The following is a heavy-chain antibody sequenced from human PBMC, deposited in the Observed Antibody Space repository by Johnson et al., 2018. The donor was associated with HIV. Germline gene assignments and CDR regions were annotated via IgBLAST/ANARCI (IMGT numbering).Heavy chain of an antibody. J-gene: IGHJ3*02. CDR2: VSSSGSTI. Sequence: VQLVESGGGLVKPGGSLRLSCAASGFTFSSYAMHWVRQAPGKGLEWVSYVSSSGSTIYYADSVKGRFTISRDNATKSLYLQMNSLRVEDTAVYYCATRDPTHRPGVFDIWGQGTMVIVSS. D-gene: IGHD1-14*01. CDR3: ATRDPTHRPGVFDI. CDR1: GFTFSSYA. V-gene: IGHV3-48*03.